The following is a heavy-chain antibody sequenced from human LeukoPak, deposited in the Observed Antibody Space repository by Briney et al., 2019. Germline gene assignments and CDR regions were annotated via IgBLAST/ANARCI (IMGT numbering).Heavy chain of an antibody. V-gene: IGHV3-9*01. CDR1: GFTFDDYA. J-gene: IGHJ4*02. CDR2: ISWNSGSI. Sequence: GGSLRLSCRASGFTFDDYAIHWVRQAPGKGLEWVSGISWNSGSIGYTDSVKGRFTISRDNAKNSLYLQMNSLRAEDTALYYCASSSTTWGFDYWGQGTLVTVSS. CDR3: ASSSTTWGFDY. D-gene: IGHD2-2*01.